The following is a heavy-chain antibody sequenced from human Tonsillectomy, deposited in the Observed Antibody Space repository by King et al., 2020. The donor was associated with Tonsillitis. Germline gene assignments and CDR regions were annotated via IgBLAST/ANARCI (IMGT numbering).Heavy chain of an antibody. CDR2: IYSGGSST. CDR3: AKDLGGAAAGTLDY. CDR1: GFTFSSYA. D-gene: IGHD6-13*01. Sequence: VQLVESGGGLVQPGGSLRLSCAASGFTFSSYAMSWVRQAPGKGLEWVSVIYSGGSSTYYADSVKGRFTISRDNSKNTLYLQMNSLRAEDTAVSYCAKDLGGAAAGTLDYWGQGTLVTVSS. J-gene: IGHJ4*02. V-gene: IGHV3-23*03.